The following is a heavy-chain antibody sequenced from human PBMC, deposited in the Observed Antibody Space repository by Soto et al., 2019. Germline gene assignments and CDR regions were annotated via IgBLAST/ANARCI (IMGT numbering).Heavy chain of an antibody. V-gene: IGHV5-51*01. J-gene: IGHJ4*02. CDR2: IYPCDSDT. D-gene: IGHD3-16*02. CDR3: ARLGASYDYVWGSYRYFDY. CDR1: GYSFSSYW. Sequence: GESLKISCKGSGYSFSSYWIGWVRQMPGKGLEWMGIIYPCDSDTRYSPSFQGQVTISADKSISTAYLQWSSLKASDTAMYYCARLGASYDYVWGSYRYFDYWGQGTLVTVSS.